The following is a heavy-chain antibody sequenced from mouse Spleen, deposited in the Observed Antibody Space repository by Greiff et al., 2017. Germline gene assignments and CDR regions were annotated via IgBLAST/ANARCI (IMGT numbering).Heavy chain of an antibody. CDR1: GFTFSSYA. V-gene: IGHV5-9*04. CDR3: ARLPSLLTPPFDY. CDR2: ISSGGGNT. D-gene: IGHD1-2*01. Sequence: EVKLVESGGGLVKLGGSLKLSCAASGFTFSSYAMSWVRQTPEKRLEWVATISSGGGNTYYPDSVKGRFTISRDNAKNTLYLQMSSLKSEDTAMYYCARLPSLLTPPFDYWGQGTTLTVSS. J-gene: IGHJ2*01.